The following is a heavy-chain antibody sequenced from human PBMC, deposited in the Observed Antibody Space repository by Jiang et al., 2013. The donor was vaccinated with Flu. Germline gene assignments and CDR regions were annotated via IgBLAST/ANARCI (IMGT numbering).Heavy chain of an antibody. CDR2: LIPVTLMP. CDR1: IQVFPPTG. J-gene: IGHJ6*02. D-gene: IGHD3-3*01. V-gene: IGHV5-10-1*04. Sequence: GESLSISCKGFWIQVFPPTGSPGCARRPEKAWSGWGGLIPVTLMPNISPSFQGQVTISADKSISTAYLQWSSLKASDTAMYYCARILYYDFWSGFDGMDVWGQGTTVTVSS. CDR3: ARILYYDFWSGFDGMDV.